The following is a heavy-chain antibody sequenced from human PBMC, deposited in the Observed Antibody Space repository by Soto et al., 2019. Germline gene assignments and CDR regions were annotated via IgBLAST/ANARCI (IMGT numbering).Heavy chain of an antibody. CDR2: INHGGST. D-gene: IGHD3-22*01. J-gene: IGHJ4*02. Sequence: QVQLQQWGAGLLKPSEPLSLTCAVYGGSFSGHYWSWIRQPPGKGLEWIGEINHGGSTNSNPSLKSRVTISVDTSKNQFSLKLSSVTAADTAVYYCARGISMIAPDKYYFDSWGQGTLVTVSS. CDR1: GGSFSGHY. V-gene: IGHV4-34*01. CDR3: ARGISMIAPDKYYFDS.